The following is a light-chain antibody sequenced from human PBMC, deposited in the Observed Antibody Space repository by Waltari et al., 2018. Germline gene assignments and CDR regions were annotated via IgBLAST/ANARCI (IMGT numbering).Light chain of an antibody. Sequence: EIVMTQSPATLSVFPGERATLPCRASQSLSSNLAWYQQKPGQAPRLLIYGASTRATGIPARFSGSGSGTVFTLTISSLQSEDFAIYYCQQYNNWPPLTFGGGTKVEIK. J-gene: IGKJ4*01. CDR2: GAS. V-gene: IGKV3-15*01. CDR3: QQYNNWPPLT. CDR1: QSLSSN.